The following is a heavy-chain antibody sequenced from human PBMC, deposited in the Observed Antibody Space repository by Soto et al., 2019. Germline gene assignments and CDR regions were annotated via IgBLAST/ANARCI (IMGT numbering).Heavy chain of an antibody. J-gene: IGHJ6*02. V-gene: IGHV3-30*18. CDR3: AKDSNRRIAARRHYYYGMDV. D-gene: IGHD6-6*01. Sequence: PGGSLRLSCAASGFTFSSYGMHWVRQAPGMGLEWVAVISYDGSNKYYADSVKGRFTISRDKSKNTLYLQMNRLRAEDTDVYYCAKDSNRRIAARRHYYYGMDVWGQGT. CDR1: GFTFSSYG. CDR2: ISYDGSNK.